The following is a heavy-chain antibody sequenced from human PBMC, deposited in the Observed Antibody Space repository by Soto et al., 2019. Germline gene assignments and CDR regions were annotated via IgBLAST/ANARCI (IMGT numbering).Heavy chain of an antibody. CDR2: ISSSGSTI. CDR3: ARGYDFWSGYAAPLDY. J-gene: IGHJ4*02. CDR1: GFTFSSYE. V-gene: IGHV3-48*03. D-gene: IGHD3-3*01. Sequence: EVQLVESGGGLVQPGGSLRLSCAASGFTFSSYEMNWVRQAPGKGLEWVSYISSSGSTIYYADSVKGRFTISRDNAKNSRYLQMNSLRAEDTAVYYCARGYDFWSGYAAPLDYWGQGTMVTVSS.